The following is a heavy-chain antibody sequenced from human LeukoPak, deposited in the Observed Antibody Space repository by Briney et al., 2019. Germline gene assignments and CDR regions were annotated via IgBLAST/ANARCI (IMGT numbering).Heavy chain of an antibody. V-gene: IGHV3-74*01. Sequence: GGSLRLSCEASGFTFNNYWIHWVRQAPGEGLVWVSRINTDGSSTIYADSVKGRFTISRDNAKNTLYLQMNSLRAEDTAVYYCARVPYIAAAAKGGYFDYWGQGTLVTVSS. CDR1: GFTFNNYW. CDR3: ARVPYIAAAAKGGYFDY. D-gene: IGHD6-13*01. J-gene: IGHJ4*02. CDR2: INTDGSST.